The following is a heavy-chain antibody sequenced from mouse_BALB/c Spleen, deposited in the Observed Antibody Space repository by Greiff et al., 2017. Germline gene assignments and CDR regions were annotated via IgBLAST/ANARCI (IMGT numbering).Heavy chain of an antibody. D-gene: IGHD2-1*01. CDR3: NDGNYVY. CDR2: IDPENGDT. Sequence: EVKLQQSGAELVRSGASVKLSCTASGFNIKDYYMHWVKQRPEQGLEWIGWIDPENGDTEYAPKFQGKATMTADTSSNTAYLQLSSLTSEDTAVYYCNDGNYVYWGQGTSVTVSS. J-gene: IGHJ4*01. CDR1: GFNIKDYY. V-gene: IGHV14-4*02.